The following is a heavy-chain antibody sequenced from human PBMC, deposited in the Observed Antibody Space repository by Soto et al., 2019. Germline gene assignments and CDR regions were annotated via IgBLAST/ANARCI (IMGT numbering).Heavy chain of an antibody. V-gene: IGHV1-8*01. J-gene: IGHJ5*02. CDR1: GFTFSTND. D-gene: IGHD3-10*01. Sequence: QVQLVQSGAEVKKPGASVKVSCKASGFTFSTNDINWVRQAPGQGLQWMGWMNANVDATDSPQEFKGRVTMTWNASQSSGYLEPGNRKSDDTAVYYCAREVVDGSSLWLDPWGQGTLVTVSS. CDR2: MNANVDAT. CDR3: AREVVDGSSLWLDP.